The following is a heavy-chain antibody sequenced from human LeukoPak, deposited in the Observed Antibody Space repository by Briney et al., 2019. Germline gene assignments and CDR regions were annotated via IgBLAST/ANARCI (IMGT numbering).Heavy chain of an antibody. V-gene: IGHV3-7*01. J-gene: IGHJ4*02. CDR3: ARDLNVNDY. CDR1: GFTISSSW. Sequence: GGSLRLSCAASGFTISSSWMDWVRQAPGKGLEWAANIKEDGSEKYYMDSVKGRFTISRDNAKNSLYLQMNSLRAEDTAVYYCARDLNVNDYWGQGTLVTVSS. CDR2: IKEDGSEK.